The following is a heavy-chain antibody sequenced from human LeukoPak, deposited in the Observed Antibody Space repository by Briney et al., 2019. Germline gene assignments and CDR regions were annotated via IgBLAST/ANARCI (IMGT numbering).Heavy chain of an antibody. CDR1: GFTFSSYS. D-gene: IGHD6-6*01. Sequence: PGGSLRLSCAASGFTFSSYSMNWVRQAPGKGLEWVSYISSSSSTIYYADSVKGRFTISRDNAKNSLYLQMNSLRAEDTAVYYCARDDPKLSYYYGMDVWGQGTTVTVSS. CDR2: ISSSSSTI. CDR3: ARDDPKLSYYYGMDV. V-gene: IGHV3-48*04. J-gene: IGHJ6*02.